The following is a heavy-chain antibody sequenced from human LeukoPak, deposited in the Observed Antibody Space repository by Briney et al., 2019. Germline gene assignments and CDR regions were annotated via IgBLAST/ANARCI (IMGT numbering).Heavy chain of an antibody. CDR2: IQYDGSIK. V-gene: IGHV3-30*02. CDR3: AKEGHYTNAFSNIGAPWDY. Sequence: GGSLRLSCAASGFTLSSYGIHWVRQAPGKELEWVAFIQYDGSIKYYADSVKGRFTISRDNSKNTLYLQMNSLKTEDTAMYYCAKEGHYTNAFSNIGAPWDYWGQGTLVTVSS. J-gene: IGHJ4*02. D-gene: IGHD2-8*01. CDR1: GFTLSSYG.